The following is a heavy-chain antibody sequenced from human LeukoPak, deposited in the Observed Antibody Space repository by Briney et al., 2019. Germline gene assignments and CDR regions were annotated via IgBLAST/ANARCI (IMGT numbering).Heavy chain of an antibody. CDR3: ARDLRFGDNLGYYMDV. Sequence: GGSLRLSCAASGFTFSSYEMNWVRQAPGKGLEWVSYISSSGSTIYYADSVKGRFTISRDNAKNSLYLQMNSLRAEDTAVYYCARDLRFGDNLGYYMDVWGKGTTVTISS. CDR2: ISSSGSTI. J-gene: IGHJ6*03. V-gene: IGHV3-48*03. CDR1: GFTFSSYE. D-gene: IGHD3-10*01.